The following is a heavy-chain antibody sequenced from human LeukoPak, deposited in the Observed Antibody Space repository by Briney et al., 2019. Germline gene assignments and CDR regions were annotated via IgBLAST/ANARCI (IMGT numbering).Heavy chain of an antibody. CDR1: GFTFSNFG. Sequence: GRSLRLSCAASGFTFSNFGIHWVRQAPGKGLEWVAVISYDGSNKYYADSVKGRFTISRDNSKNTLYLQMNSLRGEDTAVYYCVKDRRTEAYGMEVWGQGTTVTVSS. CDR2: ISYDGSNK. D-gene: IGHD1-14*01. V-gene: IGHV3-30*18. CDR3: VKDRRTEAYGMEV. J-gene: IGHJ6*02.